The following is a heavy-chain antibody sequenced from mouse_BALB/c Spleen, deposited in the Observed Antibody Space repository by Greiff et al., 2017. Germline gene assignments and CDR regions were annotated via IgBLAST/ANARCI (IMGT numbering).Heavy chain of an antibody. J-gene: IGHJ2*01. Sequence: EVQRVESGPGLVKPSQSLSLTCTVTGYSITSDYAWNWIRQFPGNKLEWMGYISYSGSTSYNPSLKSRISITRDTSKNQFFLQLNSVTTEDTATYYCARGPLFDYWGQGTTLTVSS. CDR3: ARGPLFDY. CDR2: ISYSGST. CDR1: GYSITSDYA. V-gene: IGHV3-2*02.